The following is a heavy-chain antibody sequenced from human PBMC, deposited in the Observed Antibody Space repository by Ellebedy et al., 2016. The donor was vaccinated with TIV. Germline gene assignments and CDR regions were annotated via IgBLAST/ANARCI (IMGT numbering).Heavy chain of an antibody. CDR2: IIPILGIA. CDR3: ATDITVTTFQLDY. CDR1: GGTFTSYG. V-gene: IGHV1-69*04. Sequence: ASVKVSCKASGGTFTSYGISWVRQAPGQGLEWMGRIIPILGIANYAQKFQGRVTITADKSTSTAYMELSSLRSEDTAVYYCATDITVTTFQLDYWGQGTLVTVSS. D-gene: IGHD4-17*01. J-gene: IGHJ4*02.